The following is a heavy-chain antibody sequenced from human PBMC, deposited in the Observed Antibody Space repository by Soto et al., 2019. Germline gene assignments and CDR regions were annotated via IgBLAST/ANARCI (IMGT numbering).Heavy chain of an antibody. CDR1: GYTFKSYA. J-gene: IGHJ4*02. V-gene: IGHV1-3*01. Sequence: SAEVGCEACGYTFKSYAMDWARQDHGQRLEWMGWINAGNGNTKYSQKFQGRVTITRDTSASTAYMELSSLRSEDTAVYYCAGLMASPVAMVAYWGQGTLVT. CDR2: INAGNGNT. D-gene: IGHD2-2*01. CDR3: AGLMASPVAMVAY.